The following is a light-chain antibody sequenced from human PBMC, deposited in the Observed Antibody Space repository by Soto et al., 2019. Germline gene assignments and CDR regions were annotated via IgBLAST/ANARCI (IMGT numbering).Light chain of an antibody. CDR2: ANS. J-gene: IGLJ2*01. Sequence: QSVLTQPPSVSGAPGQRVTISCTGRSSNIGAGYDVHWYLQLPGTAPKLLIYANSNRPSGVPDRFSGSKSGTSASLAITGLQAEDAADYYCQSYDTSLSVVFGGGTKLTVL. CDR3: QSYDTSLSVV. CDR1: SSNIGAGYD. V-gene: IGLV1-40*01.